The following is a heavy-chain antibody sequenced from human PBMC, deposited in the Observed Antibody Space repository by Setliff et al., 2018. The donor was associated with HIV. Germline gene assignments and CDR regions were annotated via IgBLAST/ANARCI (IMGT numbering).Heavy chain of an antibody. CDR3: ARGRKRDGYNFYYYYMDV. Sequence: LSLTCTVSGGSISSYYWSWIRQPPGKGLEWIGYIYYSGSTNYNPPLKSRVTISVDTSKNQFPPKLSSVTAADTAVYYCARGRKRDGYNFYYYYMDVWDKGTTVTVSS. J-gene: IGHJ6*03. D-gene: IGHD5-12*01. V-gene: IGHV4-59*12. CDR2: IYYSGST. CDR1: GGSISSYY.